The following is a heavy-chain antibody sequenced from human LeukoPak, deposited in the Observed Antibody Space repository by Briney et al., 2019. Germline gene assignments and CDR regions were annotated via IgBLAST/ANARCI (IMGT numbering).Heavy chain of an antibody. Sequence: ASVKVSCKVSGYTLTELSMHWVRQAPGKGLEWMGGFDPEDGETIYAQKLQGRVTMTEDTSTDTAYMELSSLRSEDTAVYYCATGEGLFSSSWYYGVLNYWGQGTLVTVSS. CDR1: GYTLTELS. CDR2: FDPEDGET. D-gene: IGHD6-13*01. CDR3: ATGEGLFSSSWYYGVLNY. V-gene: IGHV1-24*01. J-gene: IGHJ4*02.